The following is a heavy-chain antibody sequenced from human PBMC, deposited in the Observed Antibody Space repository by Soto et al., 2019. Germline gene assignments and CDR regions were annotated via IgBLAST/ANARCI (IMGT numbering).Heavy chain of an antibody. CDR3: AKETSRFAVPPALDY. CDR2: ISYDGRNK. D-gene: IGHD2-2*01. V-gene: IGHV3-30*18. CDR1: GFTFSSYA. Sequence: QVQLVESGGGVVQPGGSLRLSCAASGFTFSSYAMHWVRPAPGTGLEWVAGISYDGRNKFSADSVKGRFTISRDNSQNTLYLQMNSLRPEYTAVYYCAKETSRFAVPPALDYWGQGTLVTVS. J-gene: IGHJ4*02.